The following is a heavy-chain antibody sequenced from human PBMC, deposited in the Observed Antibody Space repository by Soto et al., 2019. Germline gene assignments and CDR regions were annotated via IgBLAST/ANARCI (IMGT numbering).Heavy chain of an antibody. D-gene: IGHD1-26*01. CDR2: IYYSGTT. CDR3: ARREIQGPIDY. CDR1: GYSISSSNW. J-gene: IGHJ4*02. Sequence: QVQLQESGPGLVKPSDTLSLTCAVSGYSISSSNWWGWIRQPPGKGLEWIGYIYYSGTTYYNPSLKSRVTMPVDTAKNQFSLKLTSVTAVDTAVYYCARREIQGPIDYWGQGTLVTVSS. V-gene: IGHV4-28*01.